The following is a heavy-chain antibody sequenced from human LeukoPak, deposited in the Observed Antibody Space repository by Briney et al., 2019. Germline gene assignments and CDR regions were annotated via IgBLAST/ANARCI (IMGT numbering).Heavy chain of an antibody. J-gene: IGHJ4*02. CDR2: INHSGST. V-gene: IGHV4-34*01. D-gene: IGHD3-16*02. Sequence: SETLSLICAVYGGSFSGYYWSWIRQPPGKGLEWIGEINHSGSTNYNPSLKSRVTISVDTSKNQFSLKLSSVTAADTAVYYCARGFGRLSYDYVWGSYRYPRYFDYWGQGTLVTVSS. CDR1: GGSFSGYY. CDR3: ARGFGRLSYDYVWGSYRYPRYFDY.